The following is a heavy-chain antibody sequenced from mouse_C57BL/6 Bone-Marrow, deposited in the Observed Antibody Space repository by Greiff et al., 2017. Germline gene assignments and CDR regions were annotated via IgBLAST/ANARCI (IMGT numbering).Heavy chain of an antibody. D-gene: IGHD2-3*01. CDR3: TVDGYFLFDY. Sequence: EVKLMESGAELVRPGASVKLSCTASGFNIKDDYMHWVKQRPEQGLEWIGWIDPENGDTEYASKFQGTATITADTSSNTAYLQLSSLTSEDTAVYYCTVDGYFLFDYWGQGTTLTVSS. V-gene: IGHV14-4*01. J-gene: IGHJ2*01. CDR2: IDPENGDT. CDR1: GFNIKDDY.